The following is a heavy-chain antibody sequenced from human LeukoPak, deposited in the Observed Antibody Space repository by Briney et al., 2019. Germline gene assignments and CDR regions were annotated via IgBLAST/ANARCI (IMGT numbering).Heavy chain of an antibody. Sequence: GSLRLSCAASGFTFSSYEMNWVRQAPGKGLEWIGEINHSGSTNYNPSLKSRVTISVDTSKNQFSLKLSSVTAADTAVYYCARGSIAALVPFDYWGHGTLVTVSS. CDR1: GFTFSSYE. J-gene: IGHJ4*01. CDR2: INHSGST. CDR3: ARGSIAALVPFDY. D-gene: IGHD6-6*01. V-gene: IGHV4-34*01.